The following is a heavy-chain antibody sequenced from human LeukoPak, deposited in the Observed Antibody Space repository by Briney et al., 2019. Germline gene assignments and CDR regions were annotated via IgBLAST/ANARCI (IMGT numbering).Heavy chain of an antibody. CDR1: GDSVSSNSAA. CDR2: TYYRSKWYN. D-gene: IGHD3-10*01. CDR3: ARAGITMVRGALITPYYYYMDV. Sequence: KPSQTLSLTCAISGDSVSSNSAAWNWIRQSPSRGLEWLGRTYYRSKWYNDYAVSVKSRITINPDTSKNQFSLQLNSVTPEDTAVYYCARAGITMVRGALITPYYYYMDVWGKGTTVTISS. V-gene: IGHV6-1*01. J-gene: IGHJ6*03.